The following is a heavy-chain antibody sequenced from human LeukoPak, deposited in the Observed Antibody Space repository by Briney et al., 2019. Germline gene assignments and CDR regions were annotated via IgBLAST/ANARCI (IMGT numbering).Heavy chain of an antibody. V-gene: IGHV3-7*03. CDR1: GFTFSSYW. CDR2: IKQDGSEK. J-gene: IGHJ2*01. Sequence: GGSLRLSCAASGFTFSSYWMSWVRQAPGKGLEWVANIKQDGSEKYYVDSVKGRFTISRDNSKNTLYLQMNSLRSEDTAVYYCAKGKSCSERYFGLWGRGTLVTVSS. D-gene: IGHD2-21*01. CDR3: AKGKSCSERYFGL.